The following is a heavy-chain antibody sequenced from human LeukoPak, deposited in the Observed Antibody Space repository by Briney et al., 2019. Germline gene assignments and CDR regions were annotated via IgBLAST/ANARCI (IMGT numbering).Heavy chain of an antibody. CDR2: ISYDGSNK. J-gene: IGHJ4*02. Sequence: GSLRLSCAASGFTFSSYGMHWVRQAPGKGLEWVAVISYDGSNKYYADSVKGRFTISRDNSKNTLYLQMNSLRAEDTAVYYCAKLATGRKWLLLISFDYWGQGTLVTVSS. D-gene: IGHD3-22*01. V-gene: IGHV3-30*18. CDR1: GFTFSSYG. CDR3: AKLATGRKWLLLISFDY.